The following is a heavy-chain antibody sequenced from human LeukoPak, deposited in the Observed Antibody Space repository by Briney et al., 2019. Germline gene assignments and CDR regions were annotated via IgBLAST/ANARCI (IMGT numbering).Heavy chain of an antibody. CDR2: IFLGDSDT. CDR1: GYRFTSYW. CDR3: ARLQSGGGIDI. Sequence: GDSLKISCKGSGYRFTSYWIGWVRQMPGKGLEWMGIIFLGDSDTRYSPSFQGQVTISGDKSNSTAYLQWSSLKASDTAMYYCARLQSGGGIDIWGQGTMVTVSS. D-gene: IGHD2-15*01. J-gene: IGHJ3*02. V-gene: IGHV5-51*01.